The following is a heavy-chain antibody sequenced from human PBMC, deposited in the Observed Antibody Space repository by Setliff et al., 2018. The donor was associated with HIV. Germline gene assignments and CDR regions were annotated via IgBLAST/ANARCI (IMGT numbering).Heavy chain of an antibody. CDR2: IKEDGREK. D-gene: IGHD3-10*01. V-gene: IGHV3-7*01. J-gene: IGHJ6*02. CDR3: ARKLRPGHGVDV. Sequence: GGSLRLSCAASGFTFSNFWMNWVRQAPGKGLEWVATIKEDGREKYYVGSVKGRFTISRDNAKRSLYLQMNSLRAEDTAIYYCARKLRPGHGVDVWGQGTTVTVSS. CDR1: GFTFSNFW.